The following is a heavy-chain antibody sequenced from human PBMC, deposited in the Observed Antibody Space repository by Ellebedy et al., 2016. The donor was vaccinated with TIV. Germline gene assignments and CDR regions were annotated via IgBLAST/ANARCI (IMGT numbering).Heavy chain of an antibody. Sequence: GGSLRLSCAASGFTFNDFAIHWIRQAPGKGLEWVALISHDGENQYFADSVKGRFTVSRDNSKDTVYLEMNSLRAEDTAVYYCARRGYDFQGAFDIWGQGTMVTVSS. CDR2: ISHDGENQ. J-gene: IGHJ3*02. V-gene: IGHV3-30*01. CDR1: GFTFNDFA. CDR3: ARRGYDFQGAFDI. D-gene: IGHD5-12*01.